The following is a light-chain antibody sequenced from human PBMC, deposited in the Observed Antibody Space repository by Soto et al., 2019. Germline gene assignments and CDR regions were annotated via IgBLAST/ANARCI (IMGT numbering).Light chain of an antibody. Sequence: DIQMTQSPPTLSASIGDRVTITCRASQSSSAWLAWYQQKPGKAPKLLIYDASSLESGVPSMFSGSGSGTEFTLTISSLQPDDFATYYCQQYNSYSSFGQGTKLEIK. V-gene: IGKV1-5*01. CDR2: DAS. CDR3: QQYNSYSS. J-gene: IGKJ2*01. CDR1: QSSSAW.